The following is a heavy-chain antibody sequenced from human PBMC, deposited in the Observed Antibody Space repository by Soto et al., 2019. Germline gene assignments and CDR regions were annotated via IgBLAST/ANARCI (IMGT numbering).Heavy chain of an antibody. V-gene: IGHV3-21*01. Sequence: EVQLVESGGGLVKPGGSLRLSCAASGFTFSHFTMNWVRQAPGKGLEWVSSISSGSSSIYYADSVKGRFTISRDNAKNSLYLNMNSLRAEDTAVYYCARDPQWPLTYWGQGTLVTVSS. CDR2: ISSGSSSI. J-gene: IGHJ4*02. CDR1: GFTFSHFT. CDR3: ARDPQWPLTY. D-gene: IGHD6-19*01.